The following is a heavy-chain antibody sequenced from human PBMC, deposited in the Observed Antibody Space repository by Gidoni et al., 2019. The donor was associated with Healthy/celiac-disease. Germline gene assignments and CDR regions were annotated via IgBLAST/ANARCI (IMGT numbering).Heavy chain of an antibody. CDR1: GFTFIGSA. V-gene: IGHV3-73*02. D-gene: IGHD6-19*01. J-gene: IGHJ4*02. Sequence: EVQLVESGGGLVQPGGSLKLSCAASGFTFIGSAMHWVRQASGKGLEWVGRIRSKANSYATAYAASVKGRFTIARDDSKNTAYLQMNSLKTEDTAVYYCTPGYSSGWYIGYWGQGTLVTVSS. CDR3: TPGYSSGWYIGY. CDR2: IRSKANSYAT.